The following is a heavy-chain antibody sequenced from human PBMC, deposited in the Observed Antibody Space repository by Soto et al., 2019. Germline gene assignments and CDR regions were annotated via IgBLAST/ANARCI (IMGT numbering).Heavy chain of an antibody. J-gene: IGHJ4*02. CDR2: IYYSGGT. CDR3: ARDLGGYCSSTSCLPFDY. Sequence: QVRLQESGPRLVKPSETLSLTCTVSGGSVNIGSYYWSWIRQPPGKGPEWIGYIYYSGGTDYNPSLKSRVTISIDTSKNQFSLTLTSVTAADTAVYYCARDLGGYCSSTSCLPFDYWGQGTLVTVSS. D-gene: IGHD2-2*01. V-gene: IGHV4-61*01. CDR1: GGSVNIGSYY.